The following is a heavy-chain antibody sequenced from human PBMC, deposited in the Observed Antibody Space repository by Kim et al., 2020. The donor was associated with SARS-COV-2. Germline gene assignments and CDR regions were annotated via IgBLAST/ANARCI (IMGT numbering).Heavy chain of an antibody. CDR1: GGSVSSGSYY. V-gene: IGHV4-61*01. CDR2: IYYSGST. Sequence: SETLSLTCTVSGGSVSSGSYYWSWIRQPPGKGLEWIGYIYYSGSTNYNPSLKSRVTISVDTSKNQFSLRLSSVTAADTAVYYCAGYSSDTYYFDYWGQGTLVTVSS. CDR3: AGYSSDTYYFDY. D-gene: IGHD6-25*01. J-gene: IGHJ4*02.